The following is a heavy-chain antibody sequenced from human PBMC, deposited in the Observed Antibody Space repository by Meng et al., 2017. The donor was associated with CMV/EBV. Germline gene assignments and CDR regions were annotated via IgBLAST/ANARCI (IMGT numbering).Heavy chain of an antibody. Sequence: SVQVSCKASGGTFSSYAISWVRQAPGQGLEWMGGIITILGIGNYAQKFQGRVTITADKSTSTAYMELSSLRSEDTAVYYCARELGSYDAFDIWGQGTMVTVSS. D-gene: IGHD3-10*01. CDR2: IITILGIG. CDR3: ARELGSYDAFDI. J-gene: IGHJ3*02. V-gene: IGHV1-69*10. CDR1: GGTFSSYA.